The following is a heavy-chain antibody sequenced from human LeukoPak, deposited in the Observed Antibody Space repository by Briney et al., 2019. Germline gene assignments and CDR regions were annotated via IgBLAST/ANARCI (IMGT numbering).Heavy chain of an antibody. J-gene: IGHJ5*02. CDR2: IYHSGST. V-gene: IGHV4-30-2*01. CDR1: GGSISSGGYS. Sequence: PSETLSLTCAVSGGSISSGGYSWSWNRQPPGKGLEWIGYIYHSGSTYYNPSLKSRVTISVDRSKNQFSLKLSSVTAADTAVYYCARGNSGYDPGWFDPWGQGTLVTVSS. CDR3: ARGNSGYDPGWFDP. D-gene: IGHD5-12*01.